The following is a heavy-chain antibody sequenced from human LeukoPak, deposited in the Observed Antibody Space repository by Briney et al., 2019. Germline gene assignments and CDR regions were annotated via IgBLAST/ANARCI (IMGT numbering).Heavy chain of an antibody. CDR3: AELGITMIGGV. Sequence: GGSLRLSCAASGFIFSISDMNWVRQAPGKGLEWISYTSHYSTSTYYADSVTGRFTISRDNAKNSLYLQMNSLRAEDTAVYYCAELGITMIGGVWGKGTTVTISS. J-gene: IGHJ6*04. CDR1: GFIFSISD. V-gene: IGHV3-48*03. CDR2: TSHYSTST. D-gene: IGHD3-10*02.